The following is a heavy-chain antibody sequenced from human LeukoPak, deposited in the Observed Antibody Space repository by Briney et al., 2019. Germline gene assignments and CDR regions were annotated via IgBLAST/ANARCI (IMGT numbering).Heavy chain of an antibody. J-gene: IGHJ4*02. CDR3: ARDNGYYGSGSYISSDY. CDR2: INHSGST. D-gene: IGHD3-10*01. V-gene: IGHV4-34*01. CDR1: GGSFSGYY. Sequence: SETLSLTCAAYGGSFSGYYWSWIRQPPGKGLEWIGEINHSGSTNYNPSLMSRVTISVDTSKNQFSMTLSSVTAADTAVYYCARDNGYYGSGSYISSDYWGQGTLVTVSS.